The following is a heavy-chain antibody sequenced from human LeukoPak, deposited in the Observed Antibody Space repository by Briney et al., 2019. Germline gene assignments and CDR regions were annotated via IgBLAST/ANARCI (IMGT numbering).Heavy chain of an antibody. D-gene: IGHD3-22*01. CDR3: AKEGDSSGYYPDY. CDR1: GFTFDYYA. Sequence: QAGGSLRLSCAASGFTFDYYAMRWVRQAPGKGLEWVSAISGSGGRTYYADSVKGRFTISRDNSKDTLYLQMDSLRAEDTAVYYCAKEGDSSGYYPDYWGQGTLVTVSS. CDR2: ISGSGGRT. V-gene: IGHV3-23*01. J-gene: IGHJ4*02.